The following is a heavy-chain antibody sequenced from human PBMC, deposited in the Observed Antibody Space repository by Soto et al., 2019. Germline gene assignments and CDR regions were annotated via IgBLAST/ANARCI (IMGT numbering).Heavy chain of an antibody. CDR2: IYYSGIT. J-gene: IGHJ6*02. CDR1: GGSLSRGYYY. V-gene: IGHV4-30-4*01. Sequence: SGTRSLTCSVSGGSLSRGYYYWRGIRQPPGKVLEWSGNIYYSGITYYNPSLKSRLSISIDTSNNQFSLKVRSVTAADPAVYYCASSSLYGMDVWGQGTTVTVSS. CDR3: ASSSLYGMDV.